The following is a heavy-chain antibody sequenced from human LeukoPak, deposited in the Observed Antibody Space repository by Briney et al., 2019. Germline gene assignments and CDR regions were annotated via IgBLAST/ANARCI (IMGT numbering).Heavy chain of an antibody. CDR3: AKDIGFLAAAGTFDY. J-gene: IGHJ4*02. V-gene: IGHV3-30*18. CDR1: GFTFSSYG. CDR2: ISYDGSNK. Sequence: QPGGSLRLSCAASGFTFSSYGMHWVRQAPGKGLEWVAVISYDGSNKYYADSVKGRFTISRDNSKNTLYLQMNSLRAEDTAVYYCAKDIGFLAAAGTFDYWGQGTLVTVSS. D-gene: IGHD6-13*01.